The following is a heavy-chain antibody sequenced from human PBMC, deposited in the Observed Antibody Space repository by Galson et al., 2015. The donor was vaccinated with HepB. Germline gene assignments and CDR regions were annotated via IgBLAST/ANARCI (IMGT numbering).Heavy chain of an antibody. Sequence: SVKVSCKASGYTFTSYYMHWVRQAPGQGLEWMGIINPSGGSTSYAQKFQGRVTMTRDTSTSTVYMELSSLRSEDTAVYYCARDKGMVATPVYYFDYWGQGTLVTVSS. D-gene: IGHD5-12*01. V-gene: IGHV1-46*01. CDR2: INPSGGST. CDR3: ARDKGMVATPVYYFDY. J-gene: IGHJ4*02. CDR1: GYTFTSYY.